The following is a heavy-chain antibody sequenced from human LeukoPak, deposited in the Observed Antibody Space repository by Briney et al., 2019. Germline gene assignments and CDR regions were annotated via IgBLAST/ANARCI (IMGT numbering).Heavy chain of an antibody. D-gene: IGHD3-22*01. CDR3: ARDRSSGYFDY. Sequence: GGSLRLSCAASGFTVSNNYMSWVRQAPGQGLEWVSVIYSGGDTYYADSVKGRFTISRDNSKNMVYLQMRSLRAEGTAVYYCARDRSSGYFDYWGQGALVTVSS. CDR1: GFTVSNNY. J-gene: IGHJ4*02. CDR2: IYSGGDT. V-gene: IGHV3-53*01.